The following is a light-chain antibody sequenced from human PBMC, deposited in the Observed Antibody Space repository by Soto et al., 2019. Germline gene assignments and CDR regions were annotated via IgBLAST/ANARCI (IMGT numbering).Light chain of an antibody. Sequence: DIVMTQSPLSLSVTPGEPASISCRSSQSLLHSNGYNYLELYLQKPWKSPQLLIYLGSDRASGVPDRFSGSGSGTDFTLNISRVEAEDVGTYYCMPCLSGFPFGPGTNVDV. CDR3: MPCLSGFP. V-gene: IGKV2-28*01. CDR2: LGS. CDR1: QSLLHSNGYNY. J-gene: IGKJ3*01.